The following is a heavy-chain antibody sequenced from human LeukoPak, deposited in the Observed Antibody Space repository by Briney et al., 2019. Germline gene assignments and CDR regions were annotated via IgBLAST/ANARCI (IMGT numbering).Heavy chain of an antibody. CDR2: ISGSGGST. V-gene: IGHV3-23*01. D-gene: IGHD2-15*01. CDR1: GFTFSSYA. J-gene: IGHJ4*02. Sequence: PGGSLRLSCAASGFTFSSYAMSWVRQAPGKGLEWVSAISGSGGSTYYADSVKGRFTISRDNSKNTLYLQMNRLRAEDTAVYYCAKVWGVVVAAPFDYWGQGTLVTVSS. CDR3: AKVWGVVVAAPFDY.